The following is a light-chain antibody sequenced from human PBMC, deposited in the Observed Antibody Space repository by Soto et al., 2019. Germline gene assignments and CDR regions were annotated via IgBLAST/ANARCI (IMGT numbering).Light chain of an antibody. J-gene: IGLJ2*01. Sequence: QAVVTQPPSVSGAPGQRVTISCTGSSSNIGAGYDVHWYQQLPGTAPKLLIYGNSNRPSGVPDRFSGSKSGTSASLAITGLRAEDEADYYCQSYDSSLGVSVFGGGTKLTVL. CDR1: SSNIGAGYD. CDR3: QSYDSSLGVSV. V-gene: IGLV1-40*01. CDR2: GNS.